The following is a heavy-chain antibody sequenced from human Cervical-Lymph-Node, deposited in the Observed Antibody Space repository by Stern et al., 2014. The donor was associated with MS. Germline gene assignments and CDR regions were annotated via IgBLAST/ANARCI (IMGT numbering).Heavy chain of an antibody. V-gene: IGHV1-69*01. Sequence: QLQLVQSGAEVKKPSASVTLSCKASGGTFSNYSIAWVRQAPGQGPGWMGGIIPILGTVTYTKRVDGSVHIDSADFSHTAYMELASLRSEDTAVYYCARDRSLGVTPFFDYWGQGTLVTGSS. CDR2: IIPILGTV. CDR1: GGTFSNYS. J-gene: IGHJ4*02. CDR3: ARDRSLGVTPFFDY.